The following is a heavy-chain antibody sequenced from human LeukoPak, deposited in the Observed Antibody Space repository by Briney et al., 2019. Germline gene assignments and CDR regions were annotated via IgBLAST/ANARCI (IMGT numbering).Heavy chain of an antibody. CDR1: GFTFSSFW. D-gene: IGHD6-19*01. CDR3: ARQTSGRYSARFES. Sequence: GGSLRLSCAASGFTFSSFWMSWVRQAPGKGLEWVATIKQDGSEIYYVDAVKGRFTISRDNAKNSLFLRMNSLRAEDTAVYYCARQTSGRYSARFESCGEGILVTVSS. V-gene: IGHV3-7*01. CDR2: IKQDGSEI. J-gene: IGHJ5*01.